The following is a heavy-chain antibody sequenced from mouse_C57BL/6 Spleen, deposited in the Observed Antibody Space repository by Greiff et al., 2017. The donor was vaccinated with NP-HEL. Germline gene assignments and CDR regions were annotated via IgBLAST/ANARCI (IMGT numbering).Heavy chain of an antibody. Sequence: QVQLQQSGAELVRPGTSVKVSCKASGYAFTNYLIEWVKQRPGQGLEWIGVINPGSGGTNYNEKFKGKATLTADKSSSTAYMQLSSLTSEDSAVYFCARWELGYFDDWGQGTTLTVSS. CDR2: INPGSGGT. CDR1: GYAFTNYL. J-gene: IGHJ2*01. D-gene: IGHD4-1*01. V-gene: IGHV1-54*01. CDR3: ARWELGYFDD.